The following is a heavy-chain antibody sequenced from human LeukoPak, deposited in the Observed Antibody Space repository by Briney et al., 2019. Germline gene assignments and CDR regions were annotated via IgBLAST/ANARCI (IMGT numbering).Heavy chain of an antibody. V-gene: IGHV1-2*02. CDR2: INPKSGGT. J-gene: IGHJ5*02. CDR3: ARSRVVGGVMGNYFAP. D-gene: IGHD3-16*01. Sequence: ASVKVSCKASGYTFTGYFIHWVRQAPGQGLKWMGWINPKSGGTNYQQKFQDRVTMTRDTSITTAYMEMSRLRSDDTAVYYCARSRVVGGVMGNYFAPWGQGTLATVS. CDR1: GYTFTGYF.